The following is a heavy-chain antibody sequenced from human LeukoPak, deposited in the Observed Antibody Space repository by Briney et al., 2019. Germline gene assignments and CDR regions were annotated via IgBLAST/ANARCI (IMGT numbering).Heavy chain of an antibody. CDR1: GYSFTSYY. V-gene: IGHV1-46*01. CDR2: INPSGDST. J-gene: IGHJ3*02. Sequence: GASVKVSCKASGYSFTSYYMHWVRQAPGQGLEWMGIINPSGDSTSYAQKFQGRVTMTRDMSTSTDYMELSSLRSDDTAVYYCARDWPGKWMNYYDSSDAFDIWGQGTMVTVSS. CDR3: ARDWPGKWMNYYDSSDAFDI. D-gene: IGHD3-22*01.